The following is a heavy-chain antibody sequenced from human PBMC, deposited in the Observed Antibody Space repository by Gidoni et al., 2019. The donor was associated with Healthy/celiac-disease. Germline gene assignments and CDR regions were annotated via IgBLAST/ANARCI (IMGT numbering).Heavy chain of an antibody. CDR1: GYTFTSYY. CDR3: ARDARVANYYGSGSYYNGPHFDY. J-gene: IGHJ4*02. V-gene: IGHV1-46*01. D-gene: IGHD3-10*01. CDR2: INPSGGST. Sequence: QVQLVQSGAEVKKPGASVKVSCKASGYTFTSYYMHWVRPAPGQGLEWMGIINPSGGSTSYAQKFQGRVTMTRDTSTSTVYMELSSLRSEDTAVYYCARDARVANYYGSGSYYNGPHFDYWGQGTLVTVSS.